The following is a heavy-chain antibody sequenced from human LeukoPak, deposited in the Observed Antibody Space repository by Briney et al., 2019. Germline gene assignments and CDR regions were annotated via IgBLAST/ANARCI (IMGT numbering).Heavy chain of an antibody. CDR1: GYTLTSYG. CDR2: ISAYNGNT. V-gene: IGHV1-18*01. D-gene: IGHD3-16*02. J-gene: IGHJ3*02. CDR3: ARALLTYDYVWGSYRYNAFDI. Sequence: GASVKVSCKASGYTLTSYGISWVRQAPGRGLEWMGWISAYNGNTNYAQKLQGRVTMTTDTSTSTAYMELRSLRSDDTAVYYCARALLTYDYVWGSYRYNAFDIWGQGTMVTVSS.